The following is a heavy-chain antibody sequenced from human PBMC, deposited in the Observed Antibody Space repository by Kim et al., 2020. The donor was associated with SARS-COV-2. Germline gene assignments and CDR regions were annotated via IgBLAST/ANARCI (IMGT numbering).Heavy chain of an antibody. CDR2: INQDGTTR. J-gene: IGHJ4*02. D-gene: IGHD1-26*01. V-gene: IGHV3-7*01. CDR1: GFTFGNYW. CDR3: ARDVGTGRHDC. Sequence: GSLRLSCVASGFTFGNYWMAWVRQAPGKGLEWLTNINQDGTTRNSVDSVKGRFTISRDNAKNSVYLQLNSLRAEDAAMYYCARDVGTGRHDCWGQGTLVTVSS.